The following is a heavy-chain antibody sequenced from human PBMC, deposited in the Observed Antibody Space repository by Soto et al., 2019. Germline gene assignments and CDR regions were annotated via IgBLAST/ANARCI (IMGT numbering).Heavy chain of an antibody. D-gene: IGHD2-15*01. CDR2: ISTTSFTI. CDR1: GFTFSSYN. J-gene: IGHJ5*01. V-gene: IGHV3-48*02. CDR3: ARDRCYDGTCYSASDS. Sequence: GGSLRLSCAASGFTFSSYNMIWVRQAPGKGLEWVSSISTTSFTIYYADSVKGRFTISRDNDRNSLYLEMNSLRDEDTAVYYCARDRCYDGTCYSASDSWGQGTLVTAPQ.